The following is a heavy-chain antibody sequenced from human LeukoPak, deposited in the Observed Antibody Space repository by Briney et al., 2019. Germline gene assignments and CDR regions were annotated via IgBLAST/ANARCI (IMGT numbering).Heavy chain of an antibody. CDR2: IYYSGST. J-gene: IGHJ4*02. V-gene: IGHV4-30-4*02. Sequence: PSETLSLTCTVSGGSISSGDYYWSWICQPPGKGLEWIGYIYYSGSTYYNPSLKSRVTISVDTSKKQFSLKLTSVTAADTAVYYCASLAGVGATGYFDYWGQGTLVTVSS. D-gene: IGHD1-26*01. CDR1: GGSISSGDYY. CDR3: ASLAGVGATGYFDY.